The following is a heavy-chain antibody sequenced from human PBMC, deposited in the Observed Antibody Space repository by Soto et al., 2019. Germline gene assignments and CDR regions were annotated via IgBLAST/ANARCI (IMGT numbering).Heavy chain of an antibody. CDR1: GGSLRGYY. CDR2: INHSGST. Sequence: PDTLSLTSTVYGGSLRGYYSSWLRQPPGKGLEWIGEINHSGSTNYNPSLKSRVTISVDTSKNQFSLKLSSVTAADTAVYYCAREGRTTDFDYCGQGTLVTVSS. CDR3: AREGRTTDFDY. V-gene: IGHV4-34*01. J-gene: IGHJ4*02.